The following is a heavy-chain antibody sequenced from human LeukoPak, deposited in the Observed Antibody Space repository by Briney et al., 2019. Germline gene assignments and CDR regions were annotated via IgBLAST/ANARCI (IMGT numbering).Heavy chain of an antibody. CDR1: GGSFSGYY. D-gene: IGHD3-3*01. Sequence: SETLSLTRAVYGGSFSGYYWSWIRQPPGKGLEWIGEINHSGSTNYNPSLKSRVTISVDTSKNQFSLKLSSVTAADTAVYYCARARINYDLWSGYVMYYFDYWGQGTLVTVSS. CDR3: ARARINYDLWSGYVMYYFDY. V-gene: IGHV4-34*01. J-gene: IGHJ4*02. CDR2: INHSGST.